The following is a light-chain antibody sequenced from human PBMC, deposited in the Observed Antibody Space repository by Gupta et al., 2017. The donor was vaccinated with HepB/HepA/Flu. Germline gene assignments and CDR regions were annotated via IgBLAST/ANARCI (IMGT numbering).Light chain of an antibody. J-gene: IGLJ1*01. Sequence: HSALTQPPSVSGSPGQSVTISCTGTSSDVGAYNYVSWYQQHPGKAHKLMIYDVTKRPSGFSARFSVSKSDNTPSLTISDRQWEEGGEYYCFTYAGNHIYVFGTGTEVTVL. CDR2: DVT. CDR3: FTYAGNHIYV. CDR1: SSDVGAYNY. V-gene: IGLV2-11*01.